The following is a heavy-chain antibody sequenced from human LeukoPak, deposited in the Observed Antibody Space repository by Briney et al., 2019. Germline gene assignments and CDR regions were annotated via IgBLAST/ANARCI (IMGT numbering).Heavy chain of an antibody. D-gene: IGHD2-2*01. Sequence: GGSLRLSCAASGNYWMHWVRQAPGKGLAWVSHINGDGSWTTYADSVKGRFTISKDNAKNTVYLQMNNLGAEDTAVYYCVSFYETYWGRGTLVTVSS. V-gene: IGHV3-74*01. CDR3: VSFYETY. CDR1: GNYW. J-gene: IGHJ4*02. CDR2: INGDGSWT.